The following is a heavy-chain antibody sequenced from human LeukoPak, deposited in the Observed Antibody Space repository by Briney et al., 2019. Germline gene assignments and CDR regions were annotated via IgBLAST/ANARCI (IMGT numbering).Heavy chain of an antibody. CDR2: IKSKADGGTT. CDR3: TTDAHYYDSSGYFSLRAFDI. Sequence: GGSLRLSCAASGFTFSNAWMSWVRQAPGKGLKWVGRIKSKADGGTTDYAAPVKGRFTISRDDSKNTLYLQVNSLKTEDTAVYYCTTDAHYYDSSGYFSLRAFDIWGQGTMVTVSS. J-gene: IGHJ3*02. CDR1: GFTFSNAW. D-gene: IGHD3-22*01. V-gene: IGHV3-15*01.